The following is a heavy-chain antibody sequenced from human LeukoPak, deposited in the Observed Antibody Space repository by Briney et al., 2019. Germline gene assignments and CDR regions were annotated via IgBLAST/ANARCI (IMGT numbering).Heavy chain of an antibody. D-gene: IGHD6-13*01. J-gene: IGHJ4*02. Sequence: GRSLSLSCAASGFTFNTYPMHWVRQAPGKGLEWVAVISYDGSYEYYAESVKGRFTISRDNSKNTLYLQINSLRGEDTAVYYCAKGAAAGTWGTSFDSWGQGTLVTVTS. CDR2: ISYDGSYE. CDR3: AKGAAAGTWGTSFDS. V-gene: IGHV3-30*01. CDR1: GFTFNTYP.